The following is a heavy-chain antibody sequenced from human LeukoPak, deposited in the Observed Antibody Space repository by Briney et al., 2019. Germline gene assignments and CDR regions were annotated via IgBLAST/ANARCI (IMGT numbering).Heavy chain of an antibody. D-gene: IGHD6-6*01. CDR1: GYTFTGYY. J-gene: IGHJ6*02. Sequence: GASVKVSCTASGYTFTGYYMHWVRQAPGQGLEWMGWINPNSGGTNYAQKFQGRVTMTRDTSISTAYMELSRLRSDDTAVYYCARKMSSSYYYGMDVWGQGTTVTVSS. CDR2: INPNSGGT. CDR3: ARKMSSSYYYGMDV. V-gene: IGHV1-2*02.